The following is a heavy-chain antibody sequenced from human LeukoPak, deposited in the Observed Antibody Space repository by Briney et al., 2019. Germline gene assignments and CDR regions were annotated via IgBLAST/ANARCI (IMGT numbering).Heavy chain of an antibody. CDR3: ATYRLYNWNYLFDY. CDR2: FDPEDGET. Sequence: ASVKVSCKVSGYTLTELSMHWVRQAPGKGLEGMGGFDPEDGETIYAQKFQGRVTMTEDTPTDTAYMELSSLRSEDTAVYYCATYRLYNWNYLFDYWGQGTLVTVSS. D-gene: IGHD1-7*01. CDR1: GYTLTELS. J-gene: IGHJ4*02. V-gene: IGHV1-24*01.